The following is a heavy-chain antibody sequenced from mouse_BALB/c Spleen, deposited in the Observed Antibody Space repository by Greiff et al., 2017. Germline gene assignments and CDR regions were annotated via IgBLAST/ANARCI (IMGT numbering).Heavy chain of an antibody. D-gene: IGHD1-1*01. CDR3: ARHYYDGVPFDY. V-gene: IGHV5-12-2*01. J-gene: IGHJ2*01. Sequence: EVNVVESGGGLVQPGGSLKLSCAASGFTFSSYTMSWVRQTPEKRLEWVAYISNGGGSTYYPDTVKGRFTISRDNAKNTLYLQMSSLKSEDTAMYYCARHYYDGVPFDYWGQGTTLTVSS. CDR2: ISNGGGST. CDR1: GFTFSSYT.